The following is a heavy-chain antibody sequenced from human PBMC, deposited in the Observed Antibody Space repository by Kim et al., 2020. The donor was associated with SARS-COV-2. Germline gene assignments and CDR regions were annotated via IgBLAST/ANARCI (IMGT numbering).Heavy chain of an antibody. CDR3: ARATMITFGGVIDHFDY. V-gene: IGHV4-31*02. J-gene: IGHJ4*02. D-gene: IGHD3-16*02. Sequence: HKRRVTISVETSKNQFALKLSSVTAADTAVYYCARATMITFGGVIDHFDYWGQGTLVTVSS.